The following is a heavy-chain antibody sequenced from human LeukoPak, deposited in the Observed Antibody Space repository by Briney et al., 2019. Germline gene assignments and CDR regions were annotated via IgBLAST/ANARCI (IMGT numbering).Heavy chain of an antibody. CDR1: GAAFSKYG. CDR2: ISRSGDIT. V-gene: IGHV3-23*01. J-gene: IGHJ4*02. CDR3: ATEGFYF. Sequence: GGSLRLSCAASGAAFSKYGMKWVRQAAGAGLEYISGISRSGDITHYADSVKGRFTISRDNVKNTLYLQMNSLRAEDTALYYCATEGFYFWGPGTPVTVSS.